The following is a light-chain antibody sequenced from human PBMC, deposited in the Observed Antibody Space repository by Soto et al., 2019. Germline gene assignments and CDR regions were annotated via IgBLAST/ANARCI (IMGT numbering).Light chain of an antibody. CDR1: QSISTS. J-gene: IGKJ1*01. V-gene: IGKV1-39*01. Sequence: DIQMTQSPSSLSASVGDRVTITCRASQSISTSLNWYQQKPGKAPKILIYAASSLQSGVPSRFSGSGSGTDFTLTIGSLQHEDFATYYCQQSYSNPRTFGQGTKVEIK. CDR2: AAS. CDR3: QQSYSNPRT.